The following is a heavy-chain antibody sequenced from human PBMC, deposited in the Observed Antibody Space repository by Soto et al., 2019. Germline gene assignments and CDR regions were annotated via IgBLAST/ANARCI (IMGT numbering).Heavy chain of an antibody. J-gene: IGHJ1*01. CDR3: AKGGAIPGEVDA. Sequence: HLAQSGPEVKRPGASVKISCKASGFIFTDWFMHWVRQAPGQGPEWMGIINTSGGNSIYSQKFQDRVTMTRDTSTSTLYVELSSLTSADTAVYYCAKGGAIPGEVDAWGQGTLVTVSS. V-gene: IGHV1-46*01. CDR1: GFIFTDWF. CDR2: INTSGGNS. D-gene: IGHD2-21*01.